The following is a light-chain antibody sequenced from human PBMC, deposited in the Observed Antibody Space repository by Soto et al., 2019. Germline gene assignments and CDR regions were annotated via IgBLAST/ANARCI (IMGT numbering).Light chain of an antibody. CDR1: QSVSSY. CDR2: GAS. Sequence: EIVLAQSPATLSVSPGESATLSCRASQSVSSYLAWYQQKPGQAPRLLIYGASSRATGIPDRFSGSGSGTDFTLTISRLEPEDFAVYYCQQYGSSGTFGQGTKVDIK. V-gene: IGKV3-20*01. J-gene: IGKJ1*01. CDR3: QQYGSSGT.